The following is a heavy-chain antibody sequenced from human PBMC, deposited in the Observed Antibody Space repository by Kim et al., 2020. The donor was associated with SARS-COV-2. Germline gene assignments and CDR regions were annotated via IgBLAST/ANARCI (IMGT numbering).Heavy chain of an antibody. CDR3: AKTPYYDFWSGFPDY. D-gene: IGHD3-3*01. Sequence: DSVKVRFTSSRDNSKNTLYLQMNSLRAEDTAIYYCAKTPYYDFWSGFPDYWGQGTLVTVSS. V-gene: IGHV3-23*01. J-gene: IGHJ4*02.